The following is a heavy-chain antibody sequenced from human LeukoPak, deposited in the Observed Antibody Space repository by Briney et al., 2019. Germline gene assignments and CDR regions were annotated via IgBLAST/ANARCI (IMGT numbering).Heavy chain of an antibody. Sequence: ASVKVSCKASGYTFSTYGISWVRQAPGQGLKCLDWISGHNGNANYVQEFQGRVTMTTDTSTTTAYMELRSLTSDDTAVYFCARYLGHSSGSKRGFDYWGQGTLVTVSS. D-gene: IGHD6-19*01. J-gene: IGHJ4*02. V-gene: IGHV1-18*01. CDR1: GYTFSTYG. CDR2: ISGHNGNA. CDR3: ARYLGHSSGSKRGFDY.